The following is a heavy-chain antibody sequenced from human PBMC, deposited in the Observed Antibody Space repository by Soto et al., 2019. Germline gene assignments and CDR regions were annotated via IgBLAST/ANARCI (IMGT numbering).Heavy chain of an antibody. D-gene: IGHD6-19*01. CDR1: GGSISSYC. CDR3: ARGGWLAYP. J-gene: IGHJ5*02. CDR2: IYYSGST. Sequence: SETLSLTCTVSGGSISSYCWSWIRQPPGKGLEWIGYIYYSGSTNYNPSLKSRVTISVDTSKNQFSLKLSSVTAADTAVYYCARGGWLAYPWGQGTLVTVSS. V-gene: IGHV4-59*01.